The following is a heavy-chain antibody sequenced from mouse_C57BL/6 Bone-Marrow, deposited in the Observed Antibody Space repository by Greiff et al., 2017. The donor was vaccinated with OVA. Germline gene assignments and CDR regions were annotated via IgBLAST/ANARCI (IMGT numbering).Heavy chain of an antibody. CDR3: ARWNGGLLRAFAY. V-gene: IGHV1-55*01. J-gene: IGHJ3*01. D-gene: IGHD2-3*01. CDR2: IYPGSGST. CDR1: GYTFTSYW. Sequence: QVQLQQSGAELVKPGASVKMSCKASGYTFTSYWITWVKQRPGQGLEWIGDIYPGSGSTNYNEKFKSKATLTVDTSSSTAYMQLSSLTSEDSAVYYCARWNGGLLRAFAYWGQGTLVTVSA.